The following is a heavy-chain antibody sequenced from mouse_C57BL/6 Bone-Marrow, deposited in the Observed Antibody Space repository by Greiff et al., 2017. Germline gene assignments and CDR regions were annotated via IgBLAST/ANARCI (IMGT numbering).Heavy chain of an antibody. CDR1: GFTFSSYA. Sequence: EVKLVESGGGLVKPGGSLQLSCAASGFTFSSYAMSWVRQTPEKRLEWVATISDGGSYTYYPVNVKGRFTISRDNAKNNLYLQMSHLKSEDTAMYYCARDGVVHWYFDVWGTGTTVTVSS. V-gene: IGHV5-4*01. CDR3: ARDGVVHWYFDV. CDR2: ISDGGSYT. D-gene: IGHD1-1*01. J-gene: IGHJ1*03.